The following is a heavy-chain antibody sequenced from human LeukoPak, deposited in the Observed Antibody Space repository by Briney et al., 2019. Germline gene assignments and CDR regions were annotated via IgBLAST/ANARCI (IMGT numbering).Heavy chain of an antibody. CDR3: ARGARGSPNWFDP. CDR1: GGSISSGGYY. D-gene: IGHD3-10*01. V-gene: IGHV4-31*03. J-gene: IGHJ5*02. Sequence: SETLSLTCTVSGGSISSGGYYWSWIRQHPGKGLEWIGYIYYSGSTYYNPSLKSRVTISVDTSKNQFSLKLSSVTAADTAVYYCARGARGSPNWFDPWGQGTLVTVSS. CDR2: IYYSGST.